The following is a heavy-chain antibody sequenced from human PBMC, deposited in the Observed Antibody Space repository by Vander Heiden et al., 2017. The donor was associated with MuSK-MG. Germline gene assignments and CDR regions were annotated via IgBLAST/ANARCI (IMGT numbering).Heavy chain of an antibody. D-gene: IGHD6-13*01. V-gene: IGHV3-53*01. Sequence: EVQLVESGGGLVQPGGSLRLSCAASGFAVGWHYMTWVRQAPGKGLEWVSVLYSGGSTYYAESVKGRFTISRDKSKNTLLLQMNSRRAEDTAVYYCARVRDSSSWSLDGFDIWGQGTMVTVSS. CDR3: ARVRDSSSWSLDGFDI. CDR2: LYSGGST. J-gene: IGHJ3*02. CDR1: GFAVGWHY.